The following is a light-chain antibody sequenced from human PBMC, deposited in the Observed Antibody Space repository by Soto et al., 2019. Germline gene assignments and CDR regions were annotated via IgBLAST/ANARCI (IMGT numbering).Light chain of an antibody. CDR1: ISDVGSYNY. J-gene: IGLJ1*01. CDR2: DVS. CDR3: GSYTSSSNYV. V-gene: IGLV2-14*03. Sequence: QSVLTQPASVSGSPGQSITISCTGTISDVGSYNYVSWYQQYPGKAPKLMIYDVSTRPSGVSDRFSGSKSGNTASLTISGLRAEEEADYYCGSYTSSSNYVFGTGTKGT.